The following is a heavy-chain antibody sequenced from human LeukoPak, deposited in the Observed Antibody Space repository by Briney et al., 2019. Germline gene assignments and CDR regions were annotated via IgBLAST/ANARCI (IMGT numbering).Heavy chain of an antibody. J-gene: IGHJ4*02. CDR3: AKSGYNRFDY. Sequence: GGSLRLSCAASGFTFSSSAMSWVRQAPGKGLEWVSSISGSGSGGSTYYADSVKGRFTISRDNSKNTLYLQMNSLRAEDTAVYYCAKSGYNRFDYWGQGTLVTISS. CDR2: ISGSGSGGST. CDR1: GFTFSSSA. D-gene: IGHD5-24*01. V-gene: IGHV3-23*01.